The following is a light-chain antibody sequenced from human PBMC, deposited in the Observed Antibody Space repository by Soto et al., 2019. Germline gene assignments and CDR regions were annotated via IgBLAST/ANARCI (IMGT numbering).Light chain of an antibody. CDR2: AAF. CDR1: QDIRTD. CDR3: LQDYNFPYT. Sequence: AIQMTQSPSSLSASVGDRVTITCRASQDIRTDLGWYQQKPGKAPKLLIYAAFSLQSGVPSRFSGSGSGTDFTLTISSLQPEDFATYYCLQDYNFPYTFGQGTKLEIK. V-gene: IGKV1-6*01. J-gene: IGKJ2*01.